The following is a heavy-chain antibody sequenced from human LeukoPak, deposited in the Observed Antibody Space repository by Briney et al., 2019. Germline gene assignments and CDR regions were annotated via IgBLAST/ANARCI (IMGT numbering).Heavy chain of an antibody. CDR3: ARESVGIGRPFDY. D-gene: IGHD1-26*01. V-gene: IGHV4-4*07. CDR2: IYITGIT. Sequence: PSETMSLTCTVSGGSISAYFWTWIRQPAGKGLEWIGRIYITGITNYNPSLKSRVTMSVDTSKNQFSLNLTSVTAADTAVYYCARESVGIGRPFDYWGQGTLVTVSS. J-gene: IGHJ4*02. CDR1: GGSISAYF.